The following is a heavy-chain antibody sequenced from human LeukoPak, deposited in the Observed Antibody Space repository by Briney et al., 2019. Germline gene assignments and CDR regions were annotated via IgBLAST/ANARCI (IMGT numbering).Heavy chain of an antibody. V-gene: IGHV4-59*08. Sequence: SETLSLTCTVSGGSISSYYWNWIRQPPGKGLEWIGYIFYSGSTNYNTSLKSRVTILVDTPKNKSSLKLSSVTAADTAVYYCARHLGYNWNYGGWFDPWGQGTLVTVFS. CDR1: GGSISSYY. CDR3: ARHLGYNWNYGGWFDP. CDR2: IFYSGST. D-gene: IGHD1-7*01. J-gene: IGHJ5*02.